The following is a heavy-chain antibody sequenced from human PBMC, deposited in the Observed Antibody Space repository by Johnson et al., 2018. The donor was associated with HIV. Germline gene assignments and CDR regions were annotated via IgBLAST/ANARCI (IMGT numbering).Heavy chain of an antibody. V-gene: IGHV3-7*02. Sequence: VQLVESGGGLVQPGGSLRLSCAASGFTFSSYAMSWVRQAPGKGLEWVANIKQDGSEKYYVDSVKGRFTISRDNAKNSLYLQMNSLRAEDTAVYYCARVRFWWELHGTVSAVDIWGQGTMVTVSS. J-gene: IGHJ3*02. CDR2: IKQDGSEK. D-gene: IGHD1-26*01. CDR3: ARVRFWWELHGTVSAVDI. CDR1: GFTFSSYA.